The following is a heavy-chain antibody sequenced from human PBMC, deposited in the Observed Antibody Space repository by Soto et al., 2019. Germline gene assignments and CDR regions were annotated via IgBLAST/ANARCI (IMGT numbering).Heavy chain of an antibody. Sequence: QVHLVESGGGVVQPGRSLRLSCAASGFSLSSFGMHWVRQAPGRGLEWVAAMSSDGSNTYYGDSVRGRFTISRDTSKNTMYLQMNSLGAEETAVYYCAKDSMSSPPPHYYYYGMDVWGQGTTVNVSS. V-gene: IGHV3-30*18. J-gene: IGHJ6*02. D-gene: IGHD3-10*02. CDR1: GFSLSSFG. CDR2: MSSDGSNT. CDR3: AKDSMSSPPPHYYYYGMDV.